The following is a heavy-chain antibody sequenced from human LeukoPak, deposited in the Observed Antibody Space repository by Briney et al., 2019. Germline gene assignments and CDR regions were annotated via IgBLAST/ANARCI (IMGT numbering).Heavy chain of an antibody. D-gene: IGHD3-22*01. Sequence: PSETLSLTCAVYGGSFSGYYWSWIRQPPGKGLEWIGEINHSGSTNYNPSLKSRVTISVDTSKNQFSLKLSSVTAADTAVYYCASRTHDYDSSGYYYSWFDPWGQGTLVTVSS. CDR2: INHSGST. V-gene: IGHV4-34*01. CDR3: ASRTHDYDSSGYYYSWFDP. CDR1: GGSFSGYY. J-gene: IGHJ5*02.